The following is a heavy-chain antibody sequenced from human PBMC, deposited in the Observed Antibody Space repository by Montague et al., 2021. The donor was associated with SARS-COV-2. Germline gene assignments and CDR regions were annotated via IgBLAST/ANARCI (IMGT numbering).Heavy chain of an antibody. CDR1: GGSISSSSYY. D-gene: IGHD3-22*01. CDR2: IYYSGST. J-gene: IGHJ3*02. Sequence: SETLSLTCTVSGGSISSSSYYWGWIRQPPGKGLEWIGSIYYSGSTYYNTSLKSRVTISVDTSKNQFFLRLSSVTAADTAVYYCARLPYFYDSTHAFDIWGQGTMVTVSS. V-gene: IGHV4-39*01. CDR3: ARLPYFYDSTHAFDI.